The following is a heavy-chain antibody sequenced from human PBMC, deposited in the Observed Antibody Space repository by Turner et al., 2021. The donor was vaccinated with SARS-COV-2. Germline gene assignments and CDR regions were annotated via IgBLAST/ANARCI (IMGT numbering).Heavy chain of an antibody. CDR3: AKDRGQLWPPRAGMDV. J-gene: IGHJ6*02. V-gene: IGHV3-9*01. CDR1: GFIFNDYD. Sequence: ELQLVEYGVGLLQPGRSLALYCAASGFIFNDYDMHWVRQAPGKGLEWVSGISWNSGSIGYAHSVKGRFTISRDNAKNSLYLQMNSLRAEDTALYYCAKDRGQLWPPRAGMDVWGQGTTVTVSS. D-gene: IGHD5-18*01. CDR2: ISWNSGSI.